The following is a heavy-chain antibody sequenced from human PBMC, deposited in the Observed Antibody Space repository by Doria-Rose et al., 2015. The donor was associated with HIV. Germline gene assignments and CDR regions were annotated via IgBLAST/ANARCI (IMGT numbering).Heavy chain of an antibody. CDR3: ARGLLRGGWNDVDYYYGMDV. CDR1: GGSFSGHY. J-gene: IGHJ6*02. V-gene: IGHV4-34*01. CDR2: INHSGST. D-gene: IGHD1-1*01. Sequence: QVQLQQWGAGLVKPSETLSLTCAVFGGSFSGHYWSWIRQPPGKGLEWIGEINHSGSTIYKTPLRSRVTISLDTSKNWFSLKLSSGTAADTAVYYCARGLLRGGWNDVDYYYGMDVWGQGTTVTVSS.